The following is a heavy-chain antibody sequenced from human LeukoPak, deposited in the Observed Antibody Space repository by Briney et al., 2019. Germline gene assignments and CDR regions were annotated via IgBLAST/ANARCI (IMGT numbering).Heavy chain of an antibody. Sequence: SGTLSLTCAVSGGSISSSNWWSWVRQPPGKGLEWIGEIYHSGSTNYNPSLKSRVTISVDKSKNQFFLKLSSVTAADTAVDYCARKDIAVAGTGFDYWGQGTLVTVSS. D-gene: IGHD6-19*01. CDR2: IYHSGST. V-gene: IGHV4-4*02. CDR3: ARKDIAVAGTGFDY. CDR1: GGSISSSNW. J-gene: IGHJ4*02.